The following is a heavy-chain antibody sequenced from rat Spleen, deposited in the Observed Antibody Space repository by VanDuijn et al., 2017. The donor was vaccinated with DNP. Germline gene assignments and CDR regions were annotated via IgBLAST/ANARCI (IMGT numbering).Heavy chain of an antibody. CDR2: ISYDVGST. CDR3: ARQRAIRYSSRIFAY. V-gene: IGHV5S13*01. D-gene: IGHD1-2*01. J-gene: IGHJ3*01. Sequence: EVQLVESGGGLVQPGRSLKVSCAASGFSFSNSGMAWVRQTPTKGLEWVAYISYDVGSTYYRDSVKGRFTISRDNAKNTLYLQMNSLRSEDTATYYCARQRAIRYSSRIFAYWGQGTLVTVSS. CDR1: GFSFSNSG.